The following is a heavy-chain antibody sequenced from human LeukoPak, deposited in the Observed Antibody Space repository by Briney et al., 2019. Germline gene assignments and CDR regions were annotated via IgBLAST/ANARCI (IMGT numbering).Heavy chain of an antibody. CDR1: GFTFTVYY. V-gene: IGHV1-2*02. Sequence: GASVKVSCKASGFTFTVYYIHWVRQAPGQGLEWMGYINPHSGVTNSPQKFQGRVTMTTDTSISAAYMELSSLISDDTAMYYCVREGNELLSKNFDYWGQGPLVTVSS. J-gene: IGHJ4*02. CDR2: INPHSGVT. D-gene: IGHD2-21*02. CDR3: VREGNELLSKNFDY.